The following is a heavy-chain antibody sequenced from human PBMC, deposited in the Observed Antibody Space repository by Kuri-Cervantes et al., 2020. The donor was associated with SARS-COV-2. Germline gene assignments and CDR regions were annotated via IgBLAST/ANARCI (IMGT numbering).Heavy chain of an antibody. D-gene: IGHD2-2*01. J-gene: IGHJ2*01. CDR3: ARRFHQYQLPHWYFDL. CDR1: GFTFSSYW. CDR2: IKQDGSEK. V-gene: IGHV3-7*01. Sequence: GGSLRLSCAASGFTFSSYWMSRVRQAPGKGLEWVANIKQDGSEKYYVDSVKGRFTISRDNAKNSLYLQMNSLRAEDTAVYYCARRFHQYQLPHWYFDLWGRGTLVTVSS.